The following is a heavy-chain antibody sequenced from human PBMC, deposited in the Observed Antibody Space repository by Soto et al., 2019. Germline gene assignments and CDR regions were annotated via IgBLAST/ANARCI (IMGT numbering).Heavy chain of an antibody. Sequence: QVHLVQSGAEVKKPGASVKVSCQASGYTFNSYGISWVRQAPGQGLEWMGWISAYNGNTNYAERLRGRVTMTTDTSTSTAYMELRSLRSDDTAVYYCARVGLGEVAGNYWGQGTLVTVSS. CDR3: ARVGLGEVAGNY. J-gene: IGHJ4*02. CDR2: ISAYNGNT. V-gene: IGHV1-18*01. CDR1: GYTFNSYG. D-gene: IGHD6-19*01.